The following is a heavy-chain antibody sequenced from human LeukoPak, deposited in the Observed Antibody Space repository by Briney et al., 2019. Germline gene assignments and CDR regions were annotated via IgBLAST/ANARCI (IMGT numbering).Heavy chain of an antibody. V-gene: IGHV3-74*01. D-gene: IGHD6-13*01. CDR1: GFTLSNYW. Sequence: GGSLRLSCAASGFTLSNYWMHWVRLAPGKGLMWVSRINSDGSSTNYADSVKGRFTISRDTTKNMLYLQMDGLRAEDTAVYYCAKSPYDSSWSFDYWGQGTLVTVSS. CDR2: INSDGSST. J-gene: IGHJ4*02. CDR3: AKSPYDSSWSFDY.